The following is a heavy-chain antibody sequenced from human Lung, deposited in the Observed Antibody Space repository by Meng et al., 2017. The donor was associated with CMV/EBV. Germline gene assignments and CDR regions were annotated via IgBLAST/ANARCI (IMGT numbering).Heavy chain of an antibody. CDR1: GFTFSSYS. J-gene: IGHJ4*02. CDR3: ARGVSVDY. CDR2: ISSSSSTI. Sequence: ESLKISCAASGFTFSSYSMNWVRQAPGKGLEWVSYISSSSSTIYYADSVKGRFTISRDNAKNSLYLQMNSLRAEDTAVYYCARGVSVDYWGQGTLVTVSS. V-gene: IGHV3-48*04.